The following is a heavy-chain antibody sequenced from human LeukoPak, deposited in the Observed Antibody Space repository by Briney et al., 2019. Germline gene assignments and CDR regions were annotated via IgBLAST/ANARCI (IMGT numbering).Heavy chain of an antibody. J-gene: IGHJ3*02. CDR3: ARARTDLEFGDLAYAFEI. CDR1: GYTFSSYD. V-gene: IGHV1-8*01. CDR2: MNPNSGNT. D-gene: IGHD3-16*01. Sequence: GASVKVSCKASGYTFSSYDINWVRQAAEQGLEWMGWMNPNSGNTGYAEKLEGRVSMTRNNPISTAYMELSGLRPEDTAVYYCARARTDLEFGDLAYAFEIWGQGTMVTVSS.